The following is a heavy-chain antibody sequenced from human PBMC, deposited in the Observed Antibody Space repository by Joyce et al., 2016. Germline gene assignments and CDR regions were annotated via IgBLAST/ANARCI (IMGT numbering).Heavy chain of an antibody. CDR3: ARNGAYSQDS. J-gene: IGHJ5*01. V-gene: IGHV4-4*02. CDR2: IYLGGST. CDR1: GGSISSAHW. D-gene: IGHD5-12*01. Sequence: QVQLQESGPGLVKPSGTLSLTCAVSGGSISSAHWWSWVRQPPGKGLEWIGEIYLGGSTTYNPHLRSRVTISVDKSKNQLSLKMNSVTAADTAVYYCARNGAYSQDSWGQGTLVTVSS.